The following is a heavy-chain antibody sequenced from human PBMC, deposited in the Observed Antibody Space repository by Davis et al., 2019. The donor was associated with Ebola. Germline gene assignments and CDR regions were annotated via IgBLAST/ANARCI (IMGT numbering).Heavy chain of an antibody. J-gene: IGHJ4*02. CDR3: ARGLRDIVVVPAANLFDY. CDR2: INPNSGGT. V-gene: IGHV1-2*06. Sequence: ASVKVSCKASGYTFTAYYMHWVRQAPGQGLEWMGRINPNSGGTNYAQKFQGRVTMTRDTSISTAYMELSRLRSDDTAVYYCARGLRDIVVVPAANLFDYWGQGTLVTVSS. D-gene: IGHD2-2*01. CDR1: GYTFTAYY.